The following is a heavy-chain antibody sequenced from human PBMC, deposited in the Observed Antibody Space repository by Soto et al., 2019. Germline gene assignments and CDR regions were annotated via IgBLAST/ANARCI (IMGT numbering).Heavy chain of an antibody. Sequence: QVQLQESGPGLVKPSETLSLTCTVSGGSISSYYWSWIRQPPGKGLEWIGYIYYIGSTNYNPSLKSRVTISVDTSKTQVSLKLISVTAADTAVYYCARRWGTSYDFWGQGTLVTVSS. J-gene: IGHJ4*02. D-gene: IGHD7-27*01. V-gene: IGHV4-59*01. CDR2: IYYIGST. CDR3: ARRWGTSYDF. CDR1: GGSISSYY.